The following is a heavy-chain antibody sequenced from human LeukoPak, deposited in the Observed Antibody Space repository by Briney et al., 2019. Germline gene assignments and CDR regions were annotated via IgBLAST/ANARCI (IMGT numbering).Heavy chain of an antibody. CDR1: GYSFASYW. CDR2: IYPGDSDT. CDR3: ARLRYGSASAEYGMDV. Sequence: GASLQISCKGSGYSFASYWIAWVRQMPGKGLECMGIIYPGDSDTRYSPSFQGQATISADKSITTAYLQWSSLRASDTAMFYCARLRYGSASAEYGMDVWGQGTTVTVSS. D-gene: IGHD3-10*01. J-gene: IGHJ6*02. V-gene: IGHV5-51*01.